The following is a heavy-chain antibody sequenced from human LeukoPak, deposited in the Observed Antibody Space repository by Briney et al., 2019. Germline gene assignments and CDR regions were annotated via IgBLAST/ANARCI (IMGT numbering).Heavy chain of an antibody. J-gene: IGHJ4*02. CDR2: ISSSGSTI. Sequence: GSPRLSCAPSVVTPTIYATNAGSETPGGGGWSGSYISSSGSTIYYADSVKGRFTISRDNAKNSLYLQMNSLRAEDTAVYYCARVGDSSGYYLNYFDYWGQGTLVTVSS. D-gene: IGHD3-22*01. CDR3: ARVGDSSGYYLNYFDY. V-gene: IGHV3-48*03. CDR1: VVTPTIYA.